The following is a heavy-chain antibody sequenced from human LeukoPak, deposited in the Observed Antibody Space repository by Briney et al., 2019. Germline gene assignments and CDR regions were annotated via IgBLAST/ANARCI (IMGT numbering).Heavy chain of an antibody. V-gene: IGHV3-23*01. CDR2: ISGSGGST. J-gene: IGHJ4*02. Sequence: GGSLRLSCEASGLSFSDYAMSWVRQAPGKGLEWVSSISGSGGSTYHADFVKDRASISRDNSKNTVYLRLNSLRAEDSAVYFCAKGGQNFDFWRFDYWGQGTVVTVSS. CDR3: AKGGQNFDFWRFDY. D-gene: IGHD3-3*01. CDR1: GLSFSDYA.